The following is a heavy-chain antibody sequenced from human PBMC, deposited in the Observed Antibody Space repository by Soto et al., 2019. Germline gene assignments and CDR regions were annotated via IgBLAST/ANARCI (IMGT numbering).Heavy chain of an antibody. V-gene: IGHV4-4*02. Sequence: QVQLQESGPGLVKPSGTLSLTCAVSSGSISSSNWWSWVRQPPGKGLEWIGEIYHSGSTNYNPSLKSRVTLSVDKSKNQFSLKLSSVTAADTAVYYCARLGGFGEGYYYYYYMDVWGKGTTVTVSS. CDR3: ARLGGFGEGYYYYYYMDV. CDR1: SGSISSSNW. J-gene: IGHJ6*03. D-gene: IGHD3-10*01. CDR2: IYHSGST.